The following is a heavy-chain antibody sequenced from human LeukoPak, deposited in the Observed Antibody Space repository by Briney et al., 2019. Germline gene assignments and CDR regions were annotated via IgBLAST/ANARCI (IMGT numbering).Heavy chain of an antibody. CDR3: ARELPFDY. V-gene: IGHV3-74*01. Sequence: GGSLRLSCAASGFTFSNYWMHWVRQAPGKGLVWVSRIKSDGSRTDYADSVKGRFTLSRDNAKNTLYLQMNSLRAEDTAVYYCARELPFDYWGQGTLVTVSS. CDR2: IKSDGSRT. D-gene: IGHD2-15*01. J-gene: IGHJ4*02. CDR1: GFTFSNYW.